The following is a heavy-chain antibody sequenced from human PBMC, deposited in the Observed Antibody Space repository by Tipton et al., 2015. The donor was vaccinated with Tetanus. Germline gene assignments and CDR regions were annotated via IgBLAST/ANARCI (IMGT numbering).Heavy chain of an antibody. CDR1: GFTFSAYW. CDR2: IKHDGSEN. J-gene: IGHJ4*02. V-gene: IGHV3-7*01. CDR3: ARDPTRRFDY. Sequence: VQLVQSGGGLVQPGGPLRLSCAASGFTFSAYWMTWVRQAPGKGLEWVANIKHDGSENYYVDSVKGRFTISRDNAKNSLYLQMNSLRAEDTAVYYCARDPTRRFDYWGPGTLVTVSS. D-gene: IGHD1/OR15-1a*01.